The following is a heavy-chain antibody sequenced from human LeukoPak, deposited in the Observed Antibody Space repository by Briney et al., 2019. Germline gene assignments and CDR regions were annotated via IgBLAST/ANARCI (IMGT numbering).Heavy chain of an antibody. V-gene: IGHV3-21*01. J-gene: IGHJ4*02. Sequence: PGESLRLSCAASGFTFSSYSMNWVRQAPGKGLEWVSSISSSSSYIYYADSVKGRFTISRDNAKNSLYLQMNSLRAEDTAVYYCARDQEPYLDMITYSCDYWGQGTLVTVSS. CDR2: ISSSSSYI. CDR1: GFTFSSYS. D-gene: IGHD3-16*01. CDR3: ARDQEPYLDMITYSCDY.